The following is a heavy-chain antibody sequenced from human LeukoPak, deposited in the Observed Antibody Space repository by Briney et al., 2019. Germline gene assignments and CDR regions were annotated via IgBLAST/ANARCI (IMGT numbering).Heavy chain of an antibody. D-gene: IGHD3-10*01. J-gene: IGHJ4*02. CDR1: GYTFTSYG. CDR2: ISAYNGNT. Sequence: ASVKVSCKASGYTFTSYGISWVRQAPGQGLEWMGWISAYNGNTNYAQKLQGRVTMATDTSTSTAYMELRSLRSDDTAVYYCASFHISGKSYNGLHYWGQGTLVTVSS. CDR3: ASFHISGKSYNGLHY. V-gene: IGHV1-18*01.